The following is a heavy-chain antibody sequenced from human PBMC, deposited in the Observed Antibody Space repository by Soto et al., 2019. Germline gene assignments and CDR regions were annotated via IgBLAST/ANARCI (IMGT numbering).Heavy chain of an antibody. J-gene: IGHJ6*02. V-gene: IGHV3-30*18. Sequence: GGSLRLSCAASGFTFSSYGMHWVRQAPGKGLEWVAVISYDGSNKYYADSVKGRFTISRDNSKNTLYLQMNSLRAEDTAVYYCAKDDYGMGVWGQGTTVTVSS. CDR1: GFTFSSYG. CDR2: ISYDGSNK. CDR3: AKDDYGMGV.